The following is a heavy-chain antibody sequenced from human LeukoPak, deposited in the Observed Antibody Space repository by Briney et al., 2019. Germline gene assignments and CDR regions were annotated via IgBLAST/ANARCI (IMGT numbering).Heavy chain of an antibody. CDR1: GFTFSTYD. V-gene: IGHV3-30*18. CDR3: ANKGASGWRFDY. CDR2: ISYDGRNK. J-gene: IGHJ4*02. D-gene: IGHD6-19*01. Sequence: GRSLRLSCAASGFTFSTYDTHWVRQAPGKGLEWVAVISYDGRNKYYADSVKGRFTISRDNSKNALFLQMNSLRAEDTALYYCANKGASGWRFDYWGQGTLVTVSS.